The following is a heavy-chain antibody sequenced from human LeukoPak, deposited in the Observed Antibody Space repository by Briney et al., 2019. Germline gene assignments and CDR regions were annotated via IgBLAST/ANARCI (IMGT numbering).Heavy chain of an antibody. Sequence: ASVKVSCKASGYTFTSYAMHWVRQAPGQRLEWMGWINAGNGNTKYSQKFQGRVTITRDTSASTAYMELSSLRSEDTAVYYCARDRIQLWKIFIAVHYFDYWGQGTLVTVSS. CDR3: ARDRIQLWKIFIAVHYFDY. CDR2: INAGNGNT. J-gene: IGHJ4*02. CDR1: GYTFTSYA. D-gene: IGHD5-18*01. V-gene: IGHV1-3*01.